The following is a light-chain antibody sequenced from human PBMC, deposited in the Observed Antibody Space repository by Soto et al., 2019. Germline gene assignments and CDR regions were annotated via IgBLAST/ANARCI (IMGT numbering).Light chain of an antibody. CDR1: QSVLYSSNNKNY. CDR3: QQYYTTPLT. Sequence: DIVMTQSPDSLAVSLGERATINCKSSQSVLYSSNNKNYLAWYQQKPGQPPKLLIYWASTRESGVPDRFSGAGSGTDFTLTISSLQAEDVAVYYGQQYYTTPLTFGGGTKVEIE. J-gene: IGKJ4*01. V-gene: IGKV4-1*01. CDR2: WAS.